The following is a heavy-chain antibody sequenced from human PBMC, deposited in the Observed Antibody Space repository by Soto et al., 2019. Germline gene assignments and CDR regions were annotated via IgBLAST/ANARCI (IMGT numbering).Heavy chain of an antibody. V-gene: IGHV3-43D*04. CDR2: ISWDGDTI. CDR3: AKGISYLASLDS. CDR1: GFTFDEYA. J-gene: IGHJ4*02. Sequence: HPGGSLRLSCAASGFTFDEYAMHWVRQSPGKGLEWVSLISWDGDTIFYADSVKGRFTISRDNNKNSLYLQMTSLRSEDTAFYYCAKGISYLASLDSWGQGTLVTVSS. D-gene: IGHD1-26*01.